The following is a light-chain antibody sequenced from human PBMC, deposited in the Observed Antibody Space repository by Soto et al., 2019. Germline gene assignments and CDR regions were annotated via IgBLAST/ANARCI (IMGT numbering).Light chain of an antibody. V-gene: IGKV3-15*01. J-gene: IGKJ2*01. CDR1: QSVSSY. CDR3: QQYNNWPPKYT. CDR2: GAS. Sequence: EIVMTQSPATLSVSPGERATLSCRASQSVSSYLAWYRHKPGQAPRLLIYGASTRATGIPARFSGSGSGTEFTLTISSLQSEDFAVYYCQQYNNWPPKYTFGQGTKLEIK.